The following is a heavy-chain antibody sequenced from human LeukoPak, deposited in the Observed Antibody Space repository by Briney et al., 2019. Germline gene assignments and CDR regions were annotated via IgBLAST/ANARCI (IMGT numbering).Heavy chain of an antibody. CDR3: ARVGGYYGSEYYYMDV. J-gene: IGHJ6*03. CDR1: GYTFTSYY. V-gene: IGHV1-46*01. CDR2: INPSGGST. D-gene: IGHD3-10*01. Sequence: ASVKVSCKASGYTFTSYYMHWVRQAPGQGLEWMGIINPSGGSTSYTQKFQGRVTMTRDMSTSTVYMELSSLRSEDTAVYYCARVGGYYGSEYYYMDVWGKGTTVTVSS.